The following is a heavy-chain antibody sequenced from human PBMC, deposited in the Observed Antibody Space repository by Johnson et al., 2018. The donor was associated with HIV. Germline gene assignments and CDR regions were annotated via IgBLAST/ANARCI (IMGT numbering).Heavy chain of an antibody. CDR1: GFTFSSYG. CDR2: IRYDGSIE. J-gene: IGHJ3*02. V-gene: IGHV3-30*02. Sequence: QVYLVESGGGLVQPGGSLRLSCAASGFTFSSYGMHWVRQAPGKGLEWVAFIRYDGSIEYYVDSVKGRFTISRDKSRNTLYLQMNSLRAEDTAVHYCAREGNYYDSSSHVFDIWGQGTMVTVSS. D-gene: IGHD3-22*01. CDR3: AREGNYYDSSSHVFDI.